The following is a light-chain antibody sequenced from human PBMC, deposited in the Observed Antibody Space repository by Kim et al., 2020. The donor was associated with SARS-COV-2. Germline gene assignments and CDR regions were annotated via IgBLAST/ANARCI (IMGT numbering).Light chain of an antibody. CDR1: NSGRRYS. Sequence: AAGKTPTLTCGDDNSGRRYSVTWYQQKPGQAPVVVMYSDNDRPSGIPERFSGSNSGSTATLTISRVEVGDEADYYCQVWDRNSDMVFGGGTKLTVL. CDR3: QVWDRNSDMV. V-gene: IGLV3-21*04. J-gene: IGLJ2*01. CDR2: SDN.